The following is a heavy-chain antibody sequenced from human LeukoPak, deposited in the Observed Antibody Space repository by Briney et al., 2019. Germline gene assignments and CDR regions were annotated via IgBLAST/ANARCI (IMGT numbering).Heavy chain of an antibody. Sequence: ASVKVSCKGSGGTFISYAISWVRQAPGKGLEWMGGIIPMFGSANYAQKFQGRVTIITDESTSTDYMELSSLRYEDTAVYYCASPHGVDTAMAKGYYYYMDVWGKGTTVTVSS. CDR2: IIPMFGSA. D-gene: IGHD5-18*01. J-gene: IGHJ6*03. CDR3: ASPHGVDTAMAKGYYYYMDV. CDR1: GGTFISYA. V-gene: IGHV1-69*05.